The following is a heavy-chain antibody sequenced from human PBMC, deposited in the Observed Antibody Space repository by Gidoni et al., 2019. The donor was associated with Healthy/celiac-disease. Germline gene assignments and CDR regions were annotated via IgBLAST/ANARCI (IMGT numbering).Heavy chain of an antibody. Sequence: EVQLLESGGGLVQPGGSLRLSCAASGFTFSSYAMGWVRQAPGKGLEWVSAISGSGGSTYYADSVKGRFTISRDNSKNTLYLQMNSLRAEDTAVYYCAKVPLYRYYDSSGYEDDYWGQGTLVTVSS. D-gene: IGHD3-22*01. CDR3: AKVPLYRYYDSSGYEDDY. J-gene: IGHJ4*02. CDR2: ISGSGGST. V-gene: IGHV3-23*01. CDR1: GFTFSSYA.